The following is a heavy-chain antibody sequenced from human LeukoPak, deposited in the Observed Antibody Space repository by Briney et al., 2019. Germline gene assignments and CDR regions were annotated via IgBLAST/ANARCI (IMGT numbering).Heavy chain of an antibody. CDR2: IYYSGST. CDR1: GGSISSYY. CDR3: ARGITGTTVDY. V-gene: IGHV4-59*01. D-gene: IGHD1-14*01. Sequence: PSETLSLTCTVSGGSISSYYWSWIRQPPGMGLEWIGYIYYSGSTNYNPSLKSRVTISVDTSKNQFSLKLSSVTAADTAVYYCARGITGTTVDYWGQGTLVTVSS. J-gene: IGHJ4*02.